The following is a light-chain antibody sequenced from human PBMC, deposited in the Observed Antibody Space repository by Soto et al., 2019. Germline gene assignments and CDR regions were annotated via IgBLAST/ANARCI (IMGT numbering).Light chain of an antibody. CDR2: GAS. Sequence: EIVLTQSPGTLSLSPGERATLSCRASQSVSSSYLAWYQQKPGPAPRLLIYGASSRATGIPDRFSGSGSGTDFTLTISRLEPEAFAVYYCQQYGSSPTFGGGTKVEIK. CDR3: QQYGSSPT. CDR1: QSVSSSY. J-gene: IGKJ4*01. V-gene: IGKV3-20*01.